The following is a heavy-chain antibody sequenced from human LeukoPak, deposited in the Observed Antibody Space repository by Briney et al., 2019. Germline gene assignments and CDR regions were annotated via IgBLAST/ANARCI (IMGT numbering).Heavy chain of an antibody. V-gene: IGHV4-39*01. D-gene: IGHD3-22*01. Sequence: SETLSLTCTVSVGSISSSIYYGGWIRQPPGEGLEWIGSIYYSGSTYYNPSLKSRVTLSVDTSKNQISLKLSSVTAADTAVYYCARHVNHYSDSSGYNFDYWGQGTLVTVPS. J-gene: IGHJ4*02. CDR1: VGSISSSIYY. CDR3: ARHVNHYSDSSGYNFDY. CDR2: IYYSGST.